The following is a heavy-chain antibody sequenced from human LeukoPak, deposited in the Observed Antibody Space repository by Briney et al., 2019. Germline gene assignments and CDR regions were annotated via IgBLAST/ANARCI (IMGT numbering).Heavy chain of an antibody. CDR3: TTDYCSSTSCSDY. V-gene: IGHV3-15*01. J-gene: IGHJ4*02. D-gene: IGHD2-2*01. CDR2: IKSKTDGGTT. Sequence: GGSLRLSCAASGFTFSSYSMNWVRQAPGKGLEWVGRIKSKTDGGTTDYAAPVKGRFTISRDDSKNTLYLQMNSLKTGDTAVYYCTTDYCSSTSCSDYWGQGTLVTVSS. CDR1: GFTFSSYS.